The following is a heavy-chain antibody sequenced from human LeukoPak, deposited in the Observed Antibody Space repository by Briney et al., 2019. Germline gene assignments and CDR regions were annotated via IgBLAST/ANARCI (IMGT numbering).Heavy chain of an antibody. D-gene: IGHD3-22*01. CDR1: GGSISCFY. CDR2: IYYSGST. V-gene: IGHV4-59*01. CDR3: ARGSPYDSTVFYYVDYFDY. Sequence: SETLSLTCTVSGGSISCFYWSWIRQPPGKGLEWIGYIYYSGSTNYNPSLKSRVTISVHTSKNQFSLRLSSVTAADTAVYYCARGSPYDSTVFYYVDYFDYWGQGTLVTVSS. J-gene: IGHJ4*02.